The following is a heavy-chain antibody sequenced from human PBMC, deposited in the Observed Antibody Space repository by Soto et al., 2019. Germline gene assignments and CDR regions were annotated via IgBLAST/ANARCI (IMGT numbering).Heavy chain of an antibody. CDR2: IWYDGSNK. V-gene: IGHV3-33*01. Sequence: ESGGGVVQPGRSLRLSCAASGFTFSSYGMHWVRQAPGKGLEWVAVIWYDGSNKYYADSVKGRFTISRDNSKNTLYLQMNSLRAEDTAVYYCARGGGSGYDLDYYYGMDVWGQGTTVTVSS. CDR1: GFTFSSYG. CDR3: ARGGGSGYDLDYYYGMDV. D-gene: IGHD5-12*01. J-gene: IGHJ6*02.